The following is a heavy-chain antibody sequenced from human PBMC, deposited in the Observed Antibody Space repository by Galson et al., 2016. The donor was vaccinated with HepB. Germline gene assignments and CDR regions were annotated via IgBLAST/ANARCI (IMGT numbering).Heavy chain of an antibody. CDR2: TYYRSKWHN. V-gene: IGHV6-1*01. CDR1: GDSVSSNSAA. Sequence: CAISGDSVSSNSAAWHWIRQSPSRGLEWLGRTYYRSKWHNDYAVSVKSRIAINPDTSKNQFSLQLNSVTPEDTAVYYCAREATVTRGAFDMWGQGTMVTVSS. D-gene: IGHD4-17*01. J-gene: IGHJ3*02. CDR3: AREATVTRGAFDM.